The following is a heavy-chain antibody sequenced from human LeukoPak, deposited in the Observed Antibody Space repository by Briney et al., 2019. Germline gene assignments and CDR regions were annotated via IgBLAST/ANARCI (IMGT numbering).Heavy chain of an antibody. CDR1: GYTFTSYG. Sequence: ASVKVSCKASGYTFTSYGISWVRQAPGQGLEWMGWISAYNGNTNYAQKLQGRVTMTTDTSTSTAYMELRSLRSDDTAVYYCARAKERYYDSSGYYYVGYFDYWGQGTLVTVSS. CDR2: ISAYNGNT. J-gene: IGHJ4*02. D-gene: IGHD3-22*01. CDR3: ARAKERYYDSSGYYYVGYFDY. V-gene: IGHV1-18*01.